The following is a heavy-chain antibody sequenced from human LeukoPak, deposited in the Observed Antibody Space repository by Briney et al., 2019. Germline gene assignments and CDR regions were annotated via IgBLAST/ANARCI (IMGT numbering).Heavy chain of an antibody. D-gene: IGHD6-6*01. CDR3: ARDPPEYSSSSGLDY. CDR1: GFTFSSYS. CDR2: ISSSSSYI. V-gene: IGHV3-21*01. J-gene: IGHJ4*02. Sequence: GGSLRLSCAASGFTFSSYSMNWVRQAPGKGLEWVSSISSSSSYIYYADSVKGRFTISRDNAKNSLYLQMNSLRAEDTAVYYCARDPPEYSSSSGLDYWGQGTLVTVSS.